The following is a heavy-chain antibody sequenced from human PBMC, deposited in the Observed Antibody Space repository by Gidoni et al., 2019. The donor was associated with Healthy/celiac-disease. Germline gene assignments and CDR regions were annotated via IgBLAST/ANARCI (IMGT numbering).Heavy chain of an antibody. D-gene: IGHD2-15*01. CDR1: GGTFSSYA. V-gene: IGHV1-69*04. Sequence: QVQLVQSGAEVKKPGSSVKVSCKASGGTFSSYAISWVRQAPGQGLEWMGRIIPSLGIANDAQKFQGRVTITADKSTSTAYMELSSLRSEDTAVYYCARSIPGCSGGSCYDYWGQGTLVTVSS. CDR2: IIPSLGIA. CDR3: ARSIPGCSGGSCYDY. J-gene: IGHJ4*02.